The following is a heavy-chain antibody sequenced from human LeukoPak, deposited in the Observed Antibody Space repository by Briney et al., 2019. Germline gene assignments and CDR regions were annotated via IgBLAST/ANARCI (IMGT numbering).Heavy chain of an antibody. CDR3: ARGLVIVPPASDY. CDR2: ISYSGNT. Sequence: SETLSLTCTVSGVSISGFSWNWIRQPPGKGLEWIGYISYSGNTNYNPSLKSQVTMSVDTSKNQFSLKLTSVTAADTAVYYCARGLVIVPPASDYWGQGTLVTVSA. V-gene: IGHV4-59*01. D-gene: IGHD2/OR15-2a*01. CDR1: GVSISGFS. J-gene: IGHJ4*02.